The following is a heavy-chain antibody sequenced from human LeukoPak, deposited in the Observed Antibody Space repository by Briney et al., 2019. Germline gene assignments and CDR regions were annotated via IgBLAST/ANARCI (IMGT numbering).Heavy chain of an antibody. CDR2: INHFGTT. J-gene: IGHJ6*03. Sequence: SETLSLTCAVFGGSLNDHYWIWIRQPPGQGLEWIGEINHFGTTKCNPSLKSRVTISIDASKKQFSLKLNSVTAADTALYYCERGFNYMDVWGKGTTVTV. CDR3: ERGFNYMDV. V-gene: IGHV4-34*01. CDR1: GGSLNDHY.